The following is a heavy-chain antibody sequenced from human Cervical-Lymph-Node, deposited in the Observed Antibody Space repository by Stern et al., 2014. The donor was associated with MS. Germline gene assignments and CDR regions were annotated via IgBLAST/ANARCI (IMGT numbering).Heavy chain of an antibody. V-gene: IGHV1-2*02. J-gene: IGHJ4*02. CDR1: ENTLTGYY. Sequence: QIQLVQSGAEVKKPGASVKVTCKTSENTLTGYYIHWVRQAPGQGLEWMGWINPNSGATNYAQRFQDRVSLTSDTSNSLAYMELDRLTSGDTAVYYCARISLGSGIDYWGQGSLVTVSS. CDR2: INPNSGAT. D-gene: IGHD1-26*01. CDR3: ARISLGSGIDY.